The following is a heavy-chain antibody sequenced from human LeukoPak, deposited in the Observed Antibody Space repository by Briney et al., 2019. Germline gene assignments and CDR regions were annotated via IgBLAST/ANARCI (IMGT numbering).Heavy chain of an antibody. CDR3: ARRHILTGYPNYYYYGMDV. V-gene: IGHV3-11*01. D-gene: IGHD3-9*01. J-gene: IGHJ6*02. CDR2: ISSSGSTI. Sequence: GGSLRPSCAASGFTFSDYYMSWIRQAPGKGLEWVSYISSSGSTIYYADSVKGRFTISRDNAKNSLYLQMNSLRAEDTAVYYCARRHILTGYPNYYYYGMDVWGQGTTVTVSS. CDR1: GFTFSDYY.